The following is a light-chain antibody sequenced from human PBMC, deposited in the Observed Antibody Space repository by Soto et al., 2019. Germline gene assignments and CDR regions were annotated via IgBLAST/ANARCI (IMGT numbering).Light chain of an antibody. CDR2: SND. J-gene: IGLJ1*01. CDR1: SSNIGSNS. CDR3: AAWDDSLNGYV. V-gene: IGLV1-44*01. Sequence: QSALTQPPSASGTPGQRVTISCSGSSSNIGSNSVNWYQQLPGTAPKLLIYSNDRRPSGVPDRFSGSKSGTSASLAISGLQSEDEADYYCAAWDDSLNGYVFGTVTKVTVL.